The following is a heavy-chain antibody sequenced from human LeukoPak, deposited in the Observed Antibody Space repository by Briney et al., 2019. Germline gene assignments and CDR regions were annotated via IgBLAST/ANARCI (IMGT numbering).Heavy chain of an antibody. V-gene: IGHV4-39*01. Sequence: SETLSLTCTVSGGSISSSSYYWGWIRQPPGKGLEWIGSIYYSGSTYYNPSLKSRVTISVDTSKNQFSLKLSSVTAADTAVYYCARLSRYDFWSGSLPDYWGQGTLVTVSS. CDR3: ARLSRYDFWSGSLPDY. CDR2: IYYSGST. CDR1: GGSISSSSYY. D-gene: IGHD3-3*01. J-gene: IGHJ4*02.